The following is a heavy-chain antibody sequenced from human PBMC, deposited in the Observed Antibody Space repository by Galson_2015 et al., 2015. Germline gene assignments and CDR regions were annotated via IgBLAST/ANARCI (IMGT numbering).Heavy chain of an antibody. CDR3: ARIVVVVAEDAFDI. Sequence: ETLSLTCTVSGGSISSSSYYWGWIRQPPGKGLEWIGSIYYSGSTYYNPSLKSRVTISVDTSKNQFPLKLSSVTAADTAVYYCARIVVVVAEDAFDIWGQGTMVTVSS. CDR2: IYYSGST. CDR1: GGSISSSSYY. V-gene: IGHV4-39*01. J-gene: IGHJ3*02. D-gene: IGHD2-15*01.